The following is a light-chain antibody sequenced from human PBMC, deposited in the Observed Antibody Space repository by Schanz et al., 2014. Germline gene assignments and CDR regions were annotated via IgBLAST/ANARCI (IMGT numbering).Light chain of an antibody. CDR2: DVS. V-gene: IGLV2-14*01. J-gene: IGLJ2*01. CDR3: SSFRYSATQYGTQ. Sequence: QSALTQPASVSGSPGQSITISCTGTSSDVGRYNSVSWYQVYAGKAPKLLIYDVSSRPSGVSDRFSGSKAGNTASLTISGLQPDDEADYYCSSFRYSATQYGTQFGGGTKLTVL. CDR1: SSDVGRYNS.